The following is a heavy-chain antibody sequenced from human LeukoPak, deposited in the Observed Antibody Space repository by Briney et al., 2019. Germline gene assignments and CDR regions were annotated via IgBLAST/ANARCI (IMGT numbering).Heavy chain of an antibody. Sequence: GGSLRLSCAASGFTFSSYEMNWVRQAPGKGLGWVSYISSSGSSIYYADSVKGRFTISRDNAKNSLYLQMNSLRAEDTAVYYCARDATVTTNGMDVWGQGTTVTVSS. D-gene: IGHD4-17*01. J-gene: IGHJ6*02. V-gene: IGHV3-48*03. CDR1: GFTFSSYE. CDR3: ARDATVTTNGMDV. CDR2: ISSSGSSI.